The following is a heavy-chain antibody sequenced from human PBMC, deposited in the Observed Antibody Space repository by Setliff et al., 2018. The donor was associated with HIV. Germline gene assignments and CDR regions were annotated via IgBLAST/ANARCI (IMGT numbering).Heavy chain of an antibody. V-gene: IGHV4-34*01. CDR3: ATGRTQTGFSLVRGVITDPARYPLDY. CDR1: GGPFTNHG. J-gene: IGHJ4*02. D-gene: IGHD3-10*01. CDR2: IDNRGGT. Sequence: SETLSLTCAAYGGPFTNHGWNWIRQSPGKGLEWIGEIDNRGGTNYNPSFKSRSTISVDASKRQFSLKLRSVTPEDSAVYYCATGRTQTGFSLVRGVITDPARYPLDYWGQGTLVTVSS.